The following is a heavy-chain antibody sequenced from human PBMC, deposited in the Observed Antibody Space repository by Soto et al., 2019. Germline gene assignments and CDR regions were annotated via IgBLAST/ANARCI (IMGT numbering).Heavy chain of an antibody. D-gene: IGHD3-16*01. J-gene: IGHJ5*02. Sequence: SESLSLTCAVSGASIRGSKWWSWVRQPPGKGLEWIGDIYHSGTTNYNPSLKSRVTMSVDKSKNQFSLNLTSVTAADTAVYYCARDKANVGGYNQFDPWGPGTLVTVSS. CDR1: GASIRGSKW. V-gene: IGHV4-4*02. CDR2: IYHSGTT. CDR3: ARDKANVGGYNQFDP.